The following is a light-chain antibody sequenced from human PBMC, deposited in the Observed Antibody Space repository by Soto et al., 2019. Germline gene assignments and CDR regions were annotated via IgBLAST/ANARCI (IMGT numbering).Light chain of an antibody. CDR3: AAWDDSLNGWV. CDR1: SSNIGSTT. V-gene: IGLV1-44*01. CDR2: SSN. Sequence: QPVLTQPPSASGTPGQRVTISCSGSSSNIGSTTVSWYQQLPGTAPKLLMYSSNQRLSGVPERFSGSRSGTSASLAINGLQSEDEADYYCAAWDDSLNGWVFGGGTKVTVL. J-gene: IGLJ3*02.